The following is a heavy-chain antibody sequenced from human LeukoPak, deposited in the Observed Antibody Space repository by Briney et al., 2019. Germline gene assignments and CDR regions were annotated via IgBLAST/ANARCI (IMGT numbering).Heavy chain of an antibody. CDR3: ARGGYRRPNH. Sequence: GGSLRLSCAASGFTFSSYSMNWVRQAPGKGLEWVSSLSSSSSYIYYADSVKGRFTISRDNARNSLYLQMNSLRAEDTAVCYCARGGYRRPNHWGQGTLVTVSS. CDR2: LSSSSSYI. D-gene: IGHD5-12*01. J-gene: IGHJ4*02. V-gene: IGHV3-21*01. CDR1: GFTFSSYS.